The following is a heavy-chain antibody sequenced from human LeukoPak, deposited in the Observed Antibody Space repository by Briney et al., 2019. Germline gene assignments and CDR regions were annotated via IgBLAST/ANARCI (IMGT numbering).Heavy chain of an antibody. CDR2: INHSGST. CDR1: GGSFSGYY. D-gene: IGHD3-10*01. V-gene: IGHV4-34*01. J-gene: IGHJ4*02. Sequence: SETLSLTCAVYGGSFSGYYWSWIRQPPGKGLEWIGEINHSGSTNYNPSLKSRVTISVDTSKNQFSLKLSSVTAADTAVYYCATGPSYYYGSGSSGWGQGTLVTASS. CDR3: ATGPSYYYGSGSSG.